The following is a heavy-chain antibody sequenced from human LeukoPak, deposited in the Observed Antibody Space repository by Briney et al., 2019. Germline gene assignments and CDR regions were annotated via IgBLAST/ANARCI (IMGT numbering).Heavy chain of an antibody. D-gene: IGHD2-8*02. CDR1: GDSLTNYY. J-gene: IGHJ4*02. CDR2: INIRGST. V-gene: IGHV4-4*07. Sequence: SETLSLTCTVSGDSLTNYYWSWIRQPAGKGLEWIGRINIRGSTNYNTSLESRVTMSLDTSNNQFSLRLRSMTAADTAVYYCARDRYFDTGGTSYELGYWGQGTLVTVSS. CDR3: ARDRYFDTGGTSYELGY.